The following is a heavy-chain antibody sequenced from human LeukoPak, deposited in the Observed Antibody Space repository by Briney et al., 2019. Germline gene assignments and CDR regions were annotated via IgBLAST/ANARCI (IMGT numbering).Heavy chain of an antibody. CDR3: ARPRIAARAPLGY. V-gene: IGHV5-51*01. CDR1: GYSFTSYW. D-gene: IGHD6-6*01. J-gene: IGHJ4*02. CDR2: IYPGDSDT. Sequence: GESPKISCKGSGYSFTSYWIGWVRQMPGKGLEWMGIIYPGDSDTRYSPSFQGQVTISADKSISTAYLRWSSLKASDTAMYYCARPRIAARAPLGYWGQGTLVTVSS.